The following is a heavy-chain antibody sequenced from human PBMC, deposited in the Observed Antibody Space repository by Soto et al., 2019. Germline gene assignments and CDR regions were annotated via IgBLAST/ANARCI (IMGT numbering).Heavy chain of an antibody. D-gene: IGHD5-12*01. J-gene: IGHJ3*02. V-gene: IGHV4-59*01. CDR3: AGAGEMATIYAFDI. CDR1: GGSISRYY. Sequence: SETLSLTCTVSGGSISRYYWSLIRQPPGKGLEWIGYIYYSGSTNYNPSLKSRVTISVDTSKNQFSLKLSSVTAADTAVYYCAGAGEMATIYAFDIWGQGTMVTVSS. CDR2: IYYSGST.